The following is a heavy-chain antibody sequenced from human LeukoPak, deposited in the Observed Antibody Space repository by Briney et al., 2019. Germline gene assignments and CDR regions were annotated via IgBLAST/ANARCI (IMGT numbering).Heavy chain of an antibody. J-gene: IGHJ4*02. CDR2: TYHSGST. CDR1: GYSISSGYY. Sequence: SETLSLTCAVSGYSISSGYYWGWIRMPPGKGLAWIGRTYHSGSTYYNPSLKSRVTISVDTSKNQFSLKLSSVTAADTAVYYCARVVPRHFDWSEYHFDYWGQGTLVTVSS. V-gene: IGHV4-38-2*01. CDR3: ARVVPRHFDWSEYHFDY. D-gene: IGHD3-9*01.